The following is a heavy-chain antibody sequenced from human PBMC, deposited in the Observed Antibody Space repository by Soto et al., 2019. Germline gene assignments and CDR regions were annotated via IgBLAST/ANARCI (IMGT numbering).Heavy chain of an antibody. J-gene: IGHJ4*02. CDR2: FYYTGST. CDR1: GGSVSSGNYY. V-gene: IGHV4-61*01. CDR3: ARSMHYSDGSNYSPFDY. Sequence: QVQLQESGPGLVKPSETLSLTCTVSGGSVSSGNYYWSWIRQPPGKGLEWIGYFYYTGSTNYNPSLKSRVTTSIDASKNPFSLRLSSVTAADTAVYYCARSMHYSDGSNYSPFDYWGQGTLVTVSS. D-gene: IGHD3-22*01.